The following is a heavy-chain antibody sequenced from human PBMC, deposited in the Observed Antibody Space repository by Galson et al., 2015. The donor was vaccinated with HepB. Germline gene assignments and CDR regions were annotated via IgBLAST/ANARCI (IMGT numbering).Heavy chain of an antibody. D-gene: IGHD5-18*01. CDR3: ARAHQYSTAMVSRDDY. CDR2: ISSSSSTI. CDR1: GFTFSSYS. Sequence: SLRLSCAASGFTFSSYSMNWVRQAPGKGLEWVSYISSSSSTIYYADSVKGRFTISRDNAKNSLYLQMNSLRAEDTAVYYCARAHQYSTAMVSRDDYWGQGTLVTVSS. J-gene: IGHJ4*02. V-gene: IGHV3-48*01.